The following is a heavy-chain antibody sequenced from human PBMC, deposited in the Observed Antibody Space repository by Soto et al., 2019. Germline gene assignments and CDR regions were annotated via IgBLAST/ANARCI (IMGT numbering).Heavy chain of an antibody. CDR3: AKAQYSGYEISLNLGS. D-gene: IGHD5-12*01. Sequence: EVQLLESGGGLVQPGGSLRLSCAASGFTFSSYAMTWVRQVPGKGLEWVSGISGSGGSTYYADSVKGRFTSSRDTSKNTLYLQMNSLRDEDTAVYYCAKAQYSGYEISLNLGSWGQGTLVTVSS. CDR1: GFTFSSYA. CDR2: ISGSGGST. V-gene: IGHV3-23*01. J-gene: IGHJ4*02.